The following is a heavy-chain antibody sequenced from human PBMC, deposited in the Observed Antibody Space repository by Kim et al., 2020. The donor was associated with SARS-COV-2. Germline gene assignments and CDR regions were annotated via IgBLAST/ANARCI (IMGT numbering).Heavy chain of an antibody. D-gene: IGHD6-19*01. J-gene: IGHJ6*02. Sequence: STYYADSVKGRFTISRDNSKNTLYLQMNSLRAEDTAVYYCARDSDYGMDVWGQGTTVTVSS. V-gene: IGHV3-66*01. CDR2: ST. CDR3: ARDSDYGMDV.